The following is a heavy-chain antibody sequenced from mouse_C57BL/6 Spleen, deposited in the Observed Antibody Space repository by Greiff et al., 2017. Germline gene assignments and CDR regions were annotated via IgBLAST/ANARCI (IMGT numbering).Heavy chain of an antibody. Sequence: EVQLQQSGGGLVKPGGSLKLSCAASGFTFSSYAMSWVRQTPEKWLEWVATLSDGGSYSYYPDNVKGRFTIARDNAKNNLYLQMSHLKSEDTAMYYCARRGTTNYFDYWGQGTTLTVSS. CDR2: LSDGGSYS. D-gene: IGHD1-1*01. CDR3: ARRGTTNYFDY. J-gene: IGHJ2*01. CDR1: GFTFSSYA. V-gene: IGHV5-4*01.